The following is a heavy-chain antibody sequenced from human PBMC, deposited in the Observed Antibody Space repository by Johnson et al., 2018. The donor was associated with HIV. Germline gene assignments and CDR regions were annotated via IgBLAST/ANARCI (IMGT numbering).Heavy chain of an antibody. CDR2: INWNGGTT. CDR3: ARGLRDSSGHPFAFDF. Sequence: VQLVESGGGEVRPGGSLRLSCAASGFSFDDYGLSWVRQAAGKGLAWVSGINWNGGTTRYEDSVKGRFTASRDNANNSLYLQMNGLRDEDTALYYCARGLRDSSGHPFAFDFWGHGTMVTVSS. D-gene: IGHD3-22*01. V-gene: IGHV3-20*04. CDR1: GFSFDDYG. J-gene: IGHJ3*01.